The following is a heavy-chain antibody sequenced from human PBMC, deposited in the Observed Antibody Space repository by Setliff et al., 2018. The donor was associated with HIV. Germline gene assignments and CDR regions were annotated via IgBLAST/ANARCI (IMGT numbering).Heavy chain of an antibody. D-gene: IGHD5-18*01. CDR1: GGHIGSHS. V-gene: IGHV4-59*11. CDR2: IYYGGST. CDR3: ARRMGHSGRGYSYYFDY. Sequence: LSVTCSVSGGHIGSHSWTWIRQPPGTGLEWIGFIYYGGSTNYNPSLKSRVTISVETSRAQFSLKLTSVTTADSAFYYCARRMGHSGRGYSYYFDYWGLGTPVTVSS. J-gene: IGHJ4*01.